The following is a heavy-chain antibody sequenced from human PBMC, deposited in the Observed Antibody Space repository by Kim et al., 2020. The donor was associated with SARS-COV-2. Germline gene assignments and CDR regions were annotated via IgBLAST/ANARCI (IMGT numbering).Heavy chain of an antibody. CDR3: ARASPDYYYMDV. Sequence: NYAQELQGRVTMTTDTSTSTAYMELRSLRSDDTAVYYCARASPDYYYMDVWGKGTTVTVSS. V-gene: IGHV1-18*01. J-gene: IGHJ6*03.